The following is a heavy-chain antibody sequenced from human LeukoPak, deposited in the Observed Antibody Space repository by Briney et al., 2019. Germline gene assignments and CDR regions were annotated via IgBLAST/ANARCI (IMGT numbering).Heavy chain of an antibody. Sequence: SETLSLTCTVSGGSISSYYWSWIRQPPGKELEWIGYIHYSGSTNYNPSLKSRVTMLVDTSKNQFSLKLTSVTAADTAVYYCARGGSSSSWPFYYWGQGTLVTVSS. CDR2: IHYSGST. D-gene: IGHD6-13*01. V-gene: IGHV4-59*01. J-gene: IGHJ4*02. CDR3: ARGGSSSSWPFYY. CDR1: GGSISSYY.